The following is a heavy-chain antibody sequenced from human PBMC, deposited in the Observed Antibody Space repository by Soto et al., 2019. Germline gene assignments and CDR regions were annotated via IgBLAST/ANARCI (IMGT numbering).Heavy chain of an antibody. CDR1: GYTFINYH. J-gene: IGHJ4*02. CDR3: AKSPRGEMATD. D-gene: IGHD5-12*01. V-gene: IGHV1-18*01. Sequence: QVQLVQSGGEVKKPGASVTVSCKASGYTFINYHITWVRQATGQGLEWMAWINTYNGMTDYAQRFQGRVTMNRDTSTSTAYMELRNLGSDDTAVYFCAKSPRGEMATDWGPGTLVTVSS. CDR2: INTYNGMT.